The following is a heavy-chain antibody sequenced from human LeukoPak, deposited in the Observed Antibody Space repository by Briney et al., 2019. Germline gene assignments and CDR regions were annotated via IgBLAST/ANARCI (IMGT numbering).Heavy chain of an antibody. CDR1: GGSISSYY. Sequence: SETLSLTCTVSGGSISSYYSSWIRQPPGKGLEWIGYIYYSGSTNYNPSLKSRVTISVDTSKNQFSLKLSSVTAADTAVYYCARAAYYYGSGSYYNPTWYFDLWGRGTLVTVSS. V-gene: IGHV4-59*01. CDR2: IYYSGST. J-gene: IGHJ2*01. D-gene: IGHD3-10*01. CDR3: ARAAYYYGSGSYYNPTWYFDL.